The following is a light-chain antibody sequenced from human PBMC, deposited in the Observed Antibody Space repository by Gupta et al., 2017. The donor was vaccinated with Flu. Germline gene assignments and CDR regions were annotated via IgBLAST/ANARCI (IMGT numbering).Light chain of an antibody. V-gene: IGKV3-11*01. CDR3: QQRSNWPPTIT. Sequence: DIVLTQSPATLSLSPGERATLSCRASQSVSSYLAWYQQKPGQAPRLLIYDASKRATGIPARFRGSGSGTDFTLTISSLEPEDVAVDYCQQRSNWPPTITFGQGTRLEIK. CDR1: QSVSSY. J-gene: IGKJ5*01. CDR2: DAS.